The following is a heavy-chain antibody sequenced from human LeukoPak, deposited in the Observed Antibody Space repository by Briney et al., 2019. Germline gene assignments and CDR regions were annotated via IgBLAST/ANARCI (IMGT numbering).Heavy chain of an antibody. CDR3: ARDRYCSSTSCWGGWYYYYGMDV. J-gene: IGHJ6*02. V-gene: IGHV4-59*01. D-gene: IGHD2-2*01. CDR2: IYYSGST. Sequence: SETLSLTCTVSGGSISSYYWSWIRQPPGKGLEWIGYIYYSGSTNYNPSLKSRVTISVDTSKNQFSPKLSSVTAADTAVYYCARDRYCSSTSCWGGWYYYYGMDVWGQGTTVTVSS. CDR1: GGSISSYY.